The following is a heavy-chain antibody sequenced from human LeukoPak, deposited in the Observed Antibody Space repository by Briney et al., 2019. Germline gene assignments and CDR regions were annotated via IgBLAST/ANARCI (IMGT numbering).Heavy chain of an antibody. J-gene: IGHJ4*02. D-gene: IGHD1-26*01. Sequence: ASVKVSCKASGYTFTGYFMHWMRQAPGQGLEWMAWINPNSGATNYAPKFQGRVTLTRDTSITTAYMELSRLRSDDTAVYYCASRELGYWGQGTLVTVSS. CDR2: INPNSGAT. CDR1: GYTFTGYF. CDR3: ASRELGY. V-gene: IGHV1-2*02.